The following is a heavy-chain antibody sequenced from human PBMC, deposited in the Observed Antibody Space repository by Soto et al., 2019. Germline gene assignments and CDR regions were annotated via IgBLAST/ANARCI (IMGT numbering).Heavy chain of an antibody. J-gene: IGHJ4*02. CDR2: ISGSGGST. CDR3: AKDRYYYDSSGYYYSY. Sequence: PGGSLRLVFAASGFTVSSYAMGWGRQAAGKGLEWVSAISGSGGSTYYADPVKGRFTISRDNSKNTLYLKMNSLRAEDTDVYYCAKDRYYYDSSGYYYSYCGQGTLVAVYS. CDR1: GFTVSSYA. V-gene: IGHV3-23*01. D-gene: IGHD3-22*01.